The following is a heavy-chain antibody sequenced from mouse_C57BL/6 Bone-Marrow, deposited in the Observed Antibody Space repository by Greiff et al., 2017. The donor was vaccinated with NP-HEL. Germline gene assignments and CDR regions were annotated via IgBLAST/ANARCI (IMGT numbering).Heavy chain of an antibody. V-gene: IGHV5-9-1*02. CDR1: GFTFSSYA. J-gene: IGHJ2*01. CDR2: ISSGGDYI. D-gene: IGHD1-1*01. Sequence: VQLVESGEGLVKPGGSLKLSCAASGFTFSSYAMSWVRQTPEKRLEWVAYISSGGDYIYYADTVKGRFTISRDNARNTLYLQMSSLKSEDTAMYYCTRGEDYYGSSSFDYWGQGTTLTVSS. CDR3: TRGEDYYGSSSFDY.